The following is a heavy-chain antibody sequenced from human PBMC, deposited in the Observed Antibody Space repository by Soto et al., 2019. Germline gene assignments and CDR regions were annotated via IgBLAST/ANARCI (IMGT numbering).Heavy chain of an antibody. CDR2: ISGSGCST. CDR1: GFTFSSYA. V-gene: IGHV3-23*01. J-gene: IGHJ6*02. D-gene: IGHD2-2*02. CDR3: AKDLGPTVVPAARPCYYGMVV. Sequence: GGSLRLSCAASGFTFSSYAMSWVRQAPGKGLEWVSAISGSGCSTNYAVSVKGRFTISRDNSKNTLYLQMNSQRAEDTAVYYCAKDLGPTVVPAARPCYYGMVVWGQGTTVTVSS.